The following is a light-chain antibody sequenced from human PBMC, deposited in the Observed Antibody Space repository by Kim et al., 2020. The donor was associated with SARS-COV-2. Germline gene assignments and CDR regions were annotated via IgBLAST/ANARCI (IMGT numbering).Light chain of an antibody. V-gene: IGLV3-19*01. CDR1: SLRSYY. CDR2: GKN. J-gene: IGLJ2*01. Sequence: SSELTQDPAVSVALGQTVRITCQVDSLRSYYASWYQQKPGQAPVLVIYGKNNRPSGIPDRFSGSSSGNTASLTITGAQAEDEADYYCNSRDSSGNLVFGGGTQLTVL. CDR3: NSRDSSGNLV.